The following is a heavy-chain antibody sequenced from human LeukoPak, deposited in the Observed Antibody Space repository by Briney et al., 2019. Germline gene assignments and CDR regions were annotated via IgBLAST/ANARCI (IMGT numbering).Heavy chain of an antibody. CDR1: GFTFSSHT. J-gene: IGHJ4*02. CDR3: AGRPTGYSSGYIH. V-gene: IGHV3-23*01. CDR2: IGGSGDST. Sequence: PGGSLRLSCAASGFTFSSHTMSWVRQAPGKGLEWVSAIGGSGDSTYYADSVKGRFTISRDNSQNTLYLQMNSLRAEDTAVYYCAGRPTGYSSGYIHWGQGTLVTVSS. D-gene: IGHD5-18*01.